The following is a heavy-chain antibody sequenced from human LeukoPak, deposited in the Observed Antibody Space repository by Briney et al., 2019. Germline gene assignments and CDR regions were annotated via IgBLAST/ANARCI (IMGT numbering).Heavy chain of an antibody. Sequence: PGGSLRLSCAASGLTFSSYWMSWVRQAPGKGREWVANIKQDGSEKYYVDSVKGRFTISRDNAKNPLYLQMNSLRAEDTAVYYCAREAGYRDAFDIWGQGTMVTVSS. CDR1: GLTFSSYW. V-gene: IGHV3-7*01. CDR3: AREAGYRDAFDI. D-gene: IGHD5-12*01. CDR2: IKQDGSEK. J-gene: IGHJ3*02.